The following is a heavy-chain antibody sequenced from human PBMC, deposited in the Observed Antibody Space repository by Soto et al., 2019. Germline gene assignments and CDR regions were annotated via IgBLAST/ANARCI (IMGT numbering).Heavy chain of an antibody. D-gene: IGHD3-10*01. CDR3: ARKYLPYYGSGSPYGMDV. CDR2: VNHSGST. Sequence: QVQLQQWGAGLLKPSETLSLTCGVYGGSFSGYYWSWIRQPPGKGLEWIGEVNHSGSTNYNPSLKGRDTISVDTSKNQFSLKLSSVTAADTALYYCARKYLPYYGSGSPYGMDVWGQGTTVTVSS. J-gene: IGHJ6*02. V-gene: IGHV4-34*01. CDR1: GGSFSGYY.